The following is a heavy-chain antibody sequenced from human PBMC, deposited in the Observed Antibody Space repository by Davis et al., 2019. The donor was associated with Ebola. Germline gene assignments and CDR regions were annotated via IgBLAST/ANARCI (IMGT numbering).Heavy chain of an antibody. D-gene: IGHD3-10*01. CDR3: ARGRRSMVQGVGMDV. Sequence: SVQVSCKASGGTFSSYAISWVRQAPGQGLEWMGGIIPIFGTANYAQKFQGRVTITADESTSTAYMELSSLRSEDTAVYYCARGRRSMVQGVGMDVWGQGTTVTVSS. CDR2: IIPIFGTA. J-gene: IGHJ6*02. CDR1: GGTFSSYA. V-gene: IGHV1-69*13.